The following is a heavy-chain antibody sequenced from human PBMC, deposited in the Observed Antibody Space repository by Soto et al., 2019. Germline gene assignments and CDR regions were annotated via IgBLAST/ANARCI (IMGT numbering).Heavy chain of an antibody. D-gene: IGHD3-9*01. CDR3: ARGRSFDWYGFDY. V-gene: IGHV4-31*03. CDR1: DGSISSGGYY. CDR2: IYYSGST. Sequence: SETLSLTCTVSDGSISSGGYYWSWIRQHPGKGLEWIGYIYYSGSTYYNPSLKSRVTISVDTSKNQFSLKLSSVTAADTAVYYCARGRSFDWYGFDYWGQGTLLTVSS. J-gene: IGHJ4*02.